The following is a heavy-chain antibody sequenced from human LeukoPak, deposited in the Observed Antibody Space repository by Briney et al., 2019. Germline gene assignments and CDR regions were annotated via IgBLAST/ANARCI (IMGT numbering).Heavy chain of an antibody. J-gene: IGHJ4*02. Sequence: PGGSLRLSCAASGFTFSSYAMSWVRQAPGKGLEWVSAISGSGGSTYYADSVKGRFTISRDNSKNTLYLQMNSLRAEDTAVYYCAKVAIMGVHRGVRGVISSGPLDYWGQGTLVTVPS. CDR3: AKVAIMGVHRGVRGVISSGPLDY. CDR1: GFTFSSYA. D-gene: IGHD3-10*01. CDR2: ISGSGGST. V-gene: IGHV3-23*01.